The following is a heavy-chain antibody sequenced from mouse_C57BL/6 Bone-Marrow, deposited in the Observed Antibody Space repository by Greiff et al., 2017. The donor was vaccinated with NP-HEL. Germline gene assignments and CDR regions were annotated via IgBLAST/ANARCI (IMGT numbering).Heavy chain of an antibody. J-gene: IGHJ4*01. CDR1: GFNIKDYY. CDR2: IDPEDGDT. V-gene: IGHV14-1*01. Sequence: EVKLMESGAELVRPGASVKLSCTASGFNIKDYYMHWVKQRPEQGLEWIGRIDPEDGDTEYAPKFQGKATMTADTSSNTAYLQLSSLTSEDTAVYYCTTPITTVVEGYAMDYWGQGTSVTVSS. CDR3: TTPITTVVEGYAMDY. D-gene: IGHD1-1*01.